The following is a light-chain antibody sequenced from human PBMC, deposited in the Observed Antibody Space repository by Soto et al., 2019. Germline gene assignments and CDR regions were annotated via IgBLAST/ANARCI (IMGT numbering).Light chain of an antibody. J-gene: IGKJ4*01. CDR2: GAS. CDR3: QQTNTFLPLT. CDR1: QGISNW. Sequence: DIQMTQSPASVSASVGDRATITCRASQGISNWLAWYQQQPAKAPKLLIYGASSLQSAVPSRFSGGGSGTTSTLISSSLQPEDFGTYYCQQTNTFLPLTFGGGTKVEI. V-gene: IGKV1-12*01.